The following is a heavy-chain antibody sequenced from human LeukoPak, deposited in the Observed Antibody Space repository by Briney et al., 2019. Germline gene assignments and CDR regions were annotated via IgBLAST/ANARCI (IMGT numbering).Heavy chain of an antibody. J-gene: IGHJ4*02. CDR1: GGSFSGYY. V-gene: IGHV4-34*01. Sequence: SETLSLTCAVYGGSFSGYYWSWIRQPPGKGLEWIGEINHSGSTNYNPSLKSRVTISVDTSKSQFSLKLSSVTAADTAVYYCARGPPRITMVRGVINYFDYWGQGTLVTVSS. CDR2: INHSGST. D-gene: IGHD3-10*01. CDR3: ARGPPRITMVRGVINYFDY.